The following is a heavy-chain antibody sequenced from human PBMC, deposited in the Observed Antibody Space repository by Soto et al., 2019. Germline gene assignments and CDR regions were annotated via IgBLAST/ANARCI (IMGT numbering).Heavy chain of an antibody. CDR3: ARGIVVVNVTNAFDI. CDR2: IYPDDSDT. D-gene: IGHD2-21*01. CDR1: GYSFTNPW. Sequence: EVLLVQSGAEVKKPGEPLKISCKGFGYSFTNPWIGWVRQMPGKGLEWMGFIYPDDSDTRYSPSFQGQVTISADKSITTAYLQWSSLKASDTAMYYCARGIVVVNVTNAFDIWGQGTVVTVSS. J-gene: IGHJ3*02. V-gene: IGHV5-51*01.